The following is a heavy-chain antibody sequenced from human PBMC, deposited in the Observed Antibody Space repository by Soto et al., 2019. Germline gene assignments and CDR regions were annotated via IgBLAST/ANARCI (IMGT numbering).Heavy chain of an antibody. Sequence: SETLSLTCTVSGGSISDYYWTWIRQPAGKGLEWIGRIYTNGGTNYNPSLKSRVSMSVDTSKNQFSLKLTSVTAADTAVYYCARGFGSSWYYLDYWGQGTLVTVSS. CDR2: IYTNGGT. CDR1: GGSISDYY. D-gene: IGHD6-13*01. J-gene: IGHJ4*02. V-gene: IGHV4-4*07. CDR3: ARGFGSSWYYLDY.